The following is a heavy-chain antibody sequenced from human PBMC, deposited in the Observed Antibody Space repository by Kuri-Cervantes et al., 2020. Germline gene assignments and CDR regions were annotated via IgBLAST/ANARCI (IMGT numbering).Heavy chain of an antibody. CDR1: RFTFSSYE. V-gene: IGHV3-48*03. Sequence: GGSLRLSCAASRFTFSSYEMNWVRQAPGKGLEWVSYISSSGSTIYYADSVKGRFTISRDNAKNSLYLQMNSLRAEDTAVYYCARGMGRYGSGSYVFDYWGQGTLVTVSS. CDR2: ISSSGSTI. J-gene: IGHJ4*02. D-gene: IGHD3-10*01. CDR3: ARGMGRYGSGSYVFDY.